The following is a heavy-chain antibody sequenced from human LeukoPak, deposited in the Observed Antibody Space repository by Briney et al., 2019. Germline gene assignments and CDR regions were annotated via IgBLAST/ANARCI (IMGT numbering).Heavy chain of an antibody. CDR1: GCSFTSYY. Sequence: AAVTVSYQRSGCSFTSYYMHWVRQAPGQGLEWMGITNHSGGSTSYAQKFQGRVTMTRDTSTCTVYMERSSLRSEDTAVYHCARSVQTYYYDKRDLASFYWGEGALVSVSS. J-gene: IGHJ4*02. V-gene: IGHV1-46*01. CDR3: ARSVQTYYYDKRDLASFY. D-gene: IGHD3-22*01. CDR2: TNHSGGST.